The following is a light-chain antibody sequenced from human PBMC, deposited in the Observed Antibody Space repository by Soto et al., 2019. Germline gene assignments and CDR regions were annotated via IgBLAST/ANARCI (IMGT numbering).Light chain of an antibody. CDR3: QHYTNSPWT. CDR1: QSIGGTY. J-gene: IGKJ1*01. Sequence: ELVLTPSPDTLSLSPGEGATLSCRASQSIGGTYLAWYHQKPGQAPRLVIYGASRRATGIPDRFSGSGSGTEFTLSISRLEPEDFAGYFCQHYTNSPWTVGQGTKVEIK. CDR2: GAS. V-gene: IGKV3-20*01.